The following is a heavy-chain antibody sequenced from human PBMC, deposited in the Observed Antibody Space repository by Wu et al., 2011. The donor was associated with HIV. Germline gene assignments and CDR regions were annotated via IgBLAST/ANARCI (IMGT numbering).Heavy chain of an antibody. D-gene: IGHD1-1*01. CDR3: VRDYKGWNDRAPKFDR. J-gene: IGHJ5*02. V-gene: IGHV1-69*04. CDR2: IIAISGIV. Sequence: QVQLVQSGAEVKKFGSSVKVSCKASGGTFSSYAISWVRQAPGQGLEWVGRIIAISGIVDISQKFQGRVTMIADRPSSTAYMELTSLTSEDAAMYFCVRDYKGWNDRAPKFDRWGQGTLVTVSS. CDR1: GGTFSSYA.